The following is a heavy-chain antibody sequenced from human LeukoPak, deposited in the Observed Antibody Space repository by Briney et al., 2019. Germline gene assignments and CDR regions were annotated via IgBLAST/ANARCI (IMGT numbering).Heavy chain of an antibody. J-gene: IGHJ4*02. V-gene: IGHV3-66*01. CDR3: ARERVENQQLVGGNY. CDR1: GLTVSSNY. D-gene: IGHD6-6*01. CDR2: TYSGGST. Sequence: PGGSLRLSCAASGLTVSSNYMSWVRQAPGKGLEWVSVTYSGGSTYYADSVKGRFTISRDNSKNTLYLQMNSLRAEDTAVYYCARERVENQQLVGGNYWGQGTLVTVSS.